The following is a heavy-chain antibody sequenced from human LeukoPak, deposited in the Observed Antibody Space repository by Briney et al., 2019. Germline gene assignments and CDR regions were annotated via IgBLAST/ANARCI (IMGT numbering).Heavy chain of an antibody. CDR2: IYYSGST. J-gene: IGHJ4*02. Sequence: SETLSLTCTVSGGSISSSSDYWGWIRQPPGKGLEWIGSIYYSGSTYYNPSLKSRVTISVDTSKNQFSLKLSSVTAADTAVYSCARHSFSSGWKSFDYWGQGTQVTVSS. D-gene: IGHD6-19*01. CDR3: ARHSFSSGWKSFDY. CDR1: GGSISSSSDY. V-gene: IGHV4-39*01.